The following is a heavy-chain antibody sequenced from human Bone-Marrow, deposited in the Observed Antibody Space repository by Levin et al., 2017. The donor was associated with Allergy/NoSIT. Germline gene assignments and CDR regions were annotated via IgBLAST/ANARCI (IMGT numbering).Heavy chain of an antibody. CDR2: IIPISGST. Sequence: ASVKVSCKASGDTFTNSGISWVRQAPGQGLEWMGVIIPISGSTNYAQKFQGRLTLTADGSTSTAYMELSSLQSDDTAMYYCARVSTNMIFGMALLYWFDPWGQGTLVTVSS. CDR3: ARVSTNMIFGMALLYWFDP. D-gene: IGHD3/OR15-3a*01. J-gene: IGHJ5*02. CDR1: GDTFTNSG. V-gene: IGHV1-69*13.